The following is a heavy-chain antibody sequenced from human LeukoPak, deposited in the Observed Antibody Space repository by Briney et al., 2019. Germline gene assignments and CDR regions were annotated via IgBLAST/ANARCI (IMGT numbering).Heavy chain of an antibody. CDR2: IWFDGSNR. CDR3: ARINLRTSAMRYYYHGMDV. D-gene: IGHD2-2*01. V-gene: IGHV3-33*01. J-gene: IGHJ6*02. Sequence: GGSLRLSCAASGFTFSSYGMHWVRQAPGKGLEWVAVIWFDGSNRYYADSVKGRFTISRDDSKNTLYLQMNSLRAEDTAVYYCARINLRTSAMRYYYHGMDVWGQGTSVTVSS. CDR1: GFTFSSYG.